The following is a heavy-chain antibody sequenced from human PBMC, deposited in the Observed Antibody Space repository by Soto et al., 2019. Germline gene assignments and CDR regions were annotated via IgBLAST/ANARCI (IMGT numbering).Heavy chain of an antibody. J-gene: IGHJ6*02. D-gene: IGHD3-16*02. CDR3: ARDYDYVWGSYRLDHYYFGMDV. CDR1: GYSFTSYA. Sequence: GASVKVSCKGSGYSFTSYALHWVRQAPGQSLEWTGWLDAGNGDTKYSQKFHGRVTINRDTSASTAYLEINSLRSEDTAVYYCARDYDYVWGSYRLDHYYFGMDVWGQGTTVTVS. CDR2: LDAGNGDT. V-gene: IGHV1-3*01.